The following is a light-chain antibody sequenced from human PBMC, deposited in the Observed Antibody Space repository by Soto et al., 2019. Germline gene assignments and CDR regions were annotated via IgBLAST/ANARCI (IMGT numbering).Light chain of an antibody. Sequence: IVLTQSPGTLSLSPGDRATLSCRASQSVTSTFLAWYQQKPGQAPRLLIYGASSRATGIPDRFSGSGSGTDFTLTISRLEPEDFAVYYCQQYGRSPWTFGQGTKVEVK. J-gene: IGKJ1*01. CDR3: QQYGRSPWT. V-gene: IGKV3-20*01. CDR2: GAS. CDR1: QSVTSTF.